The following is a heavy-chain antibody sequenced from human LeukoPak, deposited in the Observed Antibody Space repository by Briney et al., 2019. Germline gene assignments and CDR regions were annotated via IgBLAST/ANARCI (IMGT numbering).Heavy chain of an antibody. V-gene: IGHV3-30*04. D-gene: IGHD3-10*01. CDR2: ISYDGNNK. CDR1: GFTFGSYT. Sequence: GGSLRLSCAASGFTFGSYTMQWVRQAPGGGRQWEAAISYDGNNKFYADSVRGRFTISRDSSKNTLYLEINCLRPEDTAIYCCARKGETIIHYRSFDYWGQGTLVTVSS. CDR3: ARKGETIIHYRSFDY. J-gene: IGHJ4*02.